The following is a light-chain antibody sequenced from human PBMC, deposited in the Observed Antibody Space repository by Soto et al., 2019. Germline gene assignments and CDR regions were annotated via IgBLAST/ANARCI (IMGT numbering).Light chain of an antibody. Sequence: EIVMMQSPATLSVSPGERATLSCRASQSVSSNLAWYQQKPGQAPRLLIYGASTRATGIPARFSGSGSGTELTLTISSLQSEDFAVYYCQQYNNWPRTFGQGTKVDIK. CDR1: QSVSSN. J-gene: IGKJ1*01. CDR2: GAS. CDR3: QQYNNWPRT. V-gene: IGKV3-15*01.